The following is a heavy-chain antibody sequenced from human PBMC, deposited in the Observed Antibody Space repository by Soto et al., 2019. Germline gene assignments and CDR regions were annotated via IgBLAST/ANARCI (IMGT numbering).Heavy chain of an antibody. D-gene: IGHD3-16*01. CDR1: VFTFTSYS. V-gene: IGHV3-48*02. CDR3: AREMGVCSDSSCYPDHYDS. J-gene: IGHJ5*02. CDR2: ITIKSTTI. Sequence: PGGSLRLSCAASVFTFTSYSMNLVRQAPGQGLECVSYITIKSTTIKYAESVKGRFTVSRDNAKNSLYLQLNSLRDEDTAVYYCAREMGVCSDSSCYPDHYDSWGKGTMVTVSS.